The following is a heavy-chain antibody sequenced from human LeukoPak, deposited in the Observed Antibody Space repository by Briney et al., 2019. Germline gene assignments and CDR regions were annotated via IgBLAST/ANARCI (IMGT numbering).Heavy chain of an antibody. CDR3: ARDFSPSTARVVYDAFDV. CDR1: GFIVSKRF. D-gene: IGHD2-15*01. J-gene: IGHJ3*01. Sequence: PGGSLRLSCAASGFIVSKRFMNWVRQAPGKGLEWVSVIYGDDSTYYADSVKGRFTISRDNAKNSLYLQMNSLRTEDTAMYYCARDFSPSTARVVYDAFDVWGQGTMVTVSS. CDR2: IYGDDST. V-gene: IGHV3-53*01.